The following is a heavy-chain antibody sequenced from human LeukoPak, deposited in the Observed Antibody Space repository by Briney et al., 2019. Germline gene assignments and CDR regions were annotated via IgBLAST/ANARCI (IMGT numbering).Heavy chain of an antibody. D-gene: IGHD3-3*01. J-gene: IGHJ6*02. V-gene: IGHV3-7*01. Sequence: GGSLRLSCAASGFTFSSYWMSWVRQAPGKGLEWVANIKQDGSEKYYVDSVKGRFTISRDNAKNSLYLQMNSLRAEDTAVYYCARPPAHPYYDFWSGFYGMDVWGQGTTVTVSS. CDR1: GFTFSSYW. CDR3: ARPPAHPYYDFWSGFYGMDV. CDR2: IKQDGSEK.